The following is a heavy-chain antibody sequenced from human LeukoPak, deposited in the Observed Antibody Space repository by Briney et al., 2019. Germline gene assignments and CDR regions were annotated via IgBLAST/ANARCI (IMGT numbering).Heavy chain of an antibody. CDR1: GFTFSSYC. J-gene: IGHJ4*02. CDR2: IKQDGSEK. D-gene: IGHD3-3*01. CDR3: ARENDFWSGYSLFDY. V-gene: IGHV3-7*01. Sequence: GGSLRLSCAASGFTFSSYCMSWVRQAPGKGLEWVANIKQDGSEKYYVDSVKGRFTISRDNAKNSLYLQMNSLRAEDTAVYYCARENDFWSGYSLFDYWGQGTLVTVSS.